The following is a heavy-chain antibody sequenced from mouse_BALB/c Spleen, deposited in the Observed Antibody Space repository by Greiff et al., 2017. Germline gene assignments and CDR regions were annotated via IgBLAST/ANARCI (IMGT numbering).Heavy chain of an antibody. CDR2: IDPSDSET. V-gene: IGHV1-69*02. CDR1: GYTFTSYW. J-gene: IGHJ2*01. CDR3: ARKGLYGSSYFDY. Sequence: QVQLQQPGAELVKPGAPVKLSCKASGYTFTSYWMNWVKQRPGRGLEWIGRIDPSDSETHYNQKFKDKATLTVDKSSSTAYIQLSSLTSEDSAVYYCARKGLYGSSYFDYWGQGTTLTVSS. D-gene: IGHD1-1*01.